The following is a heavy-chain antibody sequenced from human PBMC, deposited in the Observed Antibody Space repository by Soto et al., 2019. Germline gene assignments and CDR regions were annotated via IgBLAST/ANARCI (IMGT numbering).Heavy chain of an antibody. J-gene: IGHJ6*02. D-gene: IGHD2-8*01. CDR3: ARSQCRNGVGYRLSPELEV. Sequence: QVQLVQSVAEVKKPGSSVKVSCNASGGTFKNSAISWLRQAPGQGLEWMGCLLVIFNTANYAQKCHGRVTITADESATTAYMELSSLKSDDTALDFCARSQCRNGVGYRLSPELEVLGRGTAVTVSS. V-gene: IGHV1-69*01. CDR2: LLVIFNTA. CDR1: GGTFKNSA.